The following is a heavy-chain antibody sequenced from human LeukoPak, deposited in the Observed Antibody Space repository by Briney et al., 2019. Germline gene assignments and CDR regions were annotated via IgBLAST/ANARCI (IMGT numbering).Heavy chain of an antibody. Sequence: GSSVKVSCKASGGTFSSYAISWVRQAPGQGLGWMGRIIPILGIANYAQKFQGRVTITADKSTSTAYMELSSLRSEDTAVYYCARVCDCYAFDYWGQGTLVTVSS. CDR2: IIPILGIA. V-gene: IGHV1-69*04. D-gene: IGHD2-21*02. CDR1: GGTFSSYA. CDR3: ARVCDCYAFDY. J-gene: IGHJ4*02.